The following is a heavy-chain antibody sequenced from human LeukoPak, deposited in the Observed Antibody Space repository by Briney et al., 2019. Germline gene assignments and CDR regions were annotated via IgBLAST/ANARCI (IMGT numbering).Heavy chain of an antibody. CDR3: AKTTVTSEEYYYYYMDV. CDR1: GYTFTGDG. CDR2: FTTYNGNP. D-gene: IGHD4-17*01. V-gene: IGHV1-18*01. J-gene: IGHJ6*03. Sequence: GAAVKDSCETPGYTFTGDGVCWVREGLGQGRGWMGCFTTYNGNPYYSQTVQGRVTMATDTSMSTAYMELRSLGSEDTAVYYCAKTTVTSEEYYYYYMDVWGKGTTVTVSS.